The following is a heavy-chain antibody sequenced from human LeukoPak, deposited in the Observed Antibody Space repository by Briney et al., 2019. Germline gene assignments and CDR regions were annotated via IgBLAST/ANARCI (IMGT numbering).Heavy chain of an antibody. J-gene: IGHJ4*02. D-gene: IGHD2-8*01. CDR3: ASRYCTNGVCSSYFDY. CDR1: GGSFSGYY. CDR2: INHSGST. Sequence: SETLSLTCAVYGGSFSGYYWSWLRQPPGKGLEWIGEINHSGSTNYNPSLKSRVTISVDTSKNQFSLKLSSVTAADTAVYYCASRYCTNGVCSSYFDYWGQGTLVTVSS. V-gene: IGHV4-34*01.